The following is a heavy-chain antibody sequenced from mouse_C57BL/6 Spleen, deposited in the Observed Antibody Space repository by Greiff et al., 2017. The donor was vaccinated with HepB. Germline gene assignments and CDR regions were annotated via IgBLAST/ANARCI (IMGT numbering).Heavy chain of an antibody. CDR2: INPSTGGT. Sequence: EVQLQQSGPELVKPGASVKISCKASGYSFTGYYMNWVKQSPEKSLEWIGEINPSTGGTTYNQKFKAKATLTVDKSSSTAYMQLKSLTSEDSAVYYCARVSNPGFAYWGQGTLVTVSA. V-gene: IGHV1-42*01. J-gene: IGHJ3*01. CDR1: GYSFTGYY. D-gene: IGHD2-5*01. CDR3: ARVSNPGFAY.